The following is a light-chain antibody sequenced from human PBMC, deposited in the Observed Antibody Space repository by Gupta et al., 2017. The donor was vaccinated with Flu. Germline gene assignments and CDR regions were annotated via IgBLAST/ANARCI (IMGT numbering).Light chain of an antibody. CDR2: DVN. J-gene: IGLJ1*01. CDR1: SSDVGGYNS. CDR3: SSYTSSTTLL. Sequence: QSALTQPASVSGSPGQSITISCTGTSSDVGGYNSVSGYQHHPGQAPKLMIYDVNNWPSGVSDRFSGSKSGSTASLPIYGLQAEDEAEYYCSSYTSSTTLLFGTGTKVNVL. V-gene: IGLV2-14*01.